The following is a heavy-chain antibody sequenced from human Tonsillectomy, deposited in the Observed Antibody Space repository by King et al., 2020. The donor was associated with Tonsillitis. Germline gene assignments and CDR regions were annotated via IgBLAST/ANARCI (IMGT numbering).Heavy chain of an antibody. CDR3: ARDMDYYGSGSTLQSFYY. V-gene: IGHV3-48*01. Sequence: QLVQSGGGLVQPGGSLRLSCAASGFTFSSYSMNWVRQATGKGLEWGSYISSSSSTIYYADSVKGRFTISRDNAKNSLYLQMNSLRAEDTAVYYCARDMDYYGSGSTLQSFYYWGQGTLVTVSS. CDR1: GFTFSSYS. D-gene: IGHD3-10*01. J-gene: IGHJ4*02. CDR2: ISSSSSTI.